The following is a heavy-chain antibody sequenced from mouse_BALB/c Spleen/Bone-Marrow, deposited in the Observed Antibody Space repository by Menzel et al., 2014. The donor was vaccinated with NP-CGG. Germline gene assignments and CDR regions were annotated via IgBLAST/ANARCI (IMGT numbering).Heavy chain of an antibody. D-gene: IGHD2-1*01. CDR3: AFIYYGYVMDY. Sequence: EVQLQQSGAELVKPGDSVKLSCTASGFNIKDTYMHWVKQRPEQGLEWIGRIDPANGNTKYDPKFQGKATITADTSSNTAYLQLSSLTSEDTAVYYCAFIYYGYVMDYWGQGTSVTVSS. V-gene: IGHV14-3*02. J-gene: IGHJ4*01. CDR2: IDPANGNT. CDR1: GFNIKDTY.